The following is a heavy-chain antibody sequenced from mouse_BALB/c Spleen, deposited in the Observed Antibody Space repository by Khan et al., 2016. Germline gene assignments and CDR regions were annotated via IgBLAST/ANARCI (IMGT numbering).Heavy chain of an antibody. CDR2: INSDGSAI. Sequence: EVQLLETGGGLVQPGGSRGLSCEGSGYTFNGFWMGWVRQTPGKTLEWIGDINSDGSAINYAPSLKDRVTIFRDTDKSTLYLQMSNVRFEDTATYFCMQFSGYYFDFWGQGTTLTVSS. CDR3: MQFSGYYFDF. V-gene: IGHV11-2*02. J-gene: IGHJ2*01. CDR1: GYTFNGFW.